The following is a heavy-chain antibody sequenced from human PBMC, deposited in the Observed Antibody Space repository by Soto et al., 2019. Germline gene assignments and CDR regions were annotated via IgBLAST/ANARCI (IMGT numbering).Heavy chain of an antibody. J-gene: IGHJ5*02. Sequence: ASVKVSCKASGYTFINFDISWVRQAAGQGLEWLGWMNPGSGKTGYASKFQGRVAMTRDASTGTSHLELSSLTSEDTAVYYCARMASAGTLNWFDPWGLGTLVTVSS. CDR3: ARMASAGTLNWFDP. CDR2: MNPGSGKT. V-gene: IGHV1-8*02. D-gene: IGHD6-13*01. CDR1: GYTFINFD.